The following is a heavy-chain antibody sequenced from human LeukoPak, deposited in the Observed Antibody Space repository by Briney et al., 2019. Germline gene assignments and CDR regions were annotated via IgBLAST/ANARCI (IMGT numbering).Heavy chain of an antibody. Sequence: ASVKVSCKASGYTFTGYYIHWVRQAPGQGLEWMGWINPNSGGTNYAQKFQGRVTMTRDTSISTAYMELSRLRSDDTAMYYCARFQLRYFDWSHYYYMDVWGKGTTVTISS. CDR1: GYTFTGYY. D-gene: IGHD3-9*01. J-gene: IGHJ6*03. CDR3: ARFQLRYFDWSHYYYMDV. CDR2: INPNSGGT. V-gene: IGHV1-2*02.